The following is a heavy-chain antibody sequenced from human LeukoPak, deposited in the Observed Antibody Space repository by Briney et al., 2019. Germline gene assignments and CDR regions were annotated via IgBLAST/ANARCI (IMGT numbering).Heavy chain of an antibody. D-gene: IGHD3-10*01. CDR2: ISGSGGST. CDR3: AKDHTVRGVITPFPPRY. Sequence: PGGSLRLSCAASGFTFSSYAMSWVRQAPGKGLEWVSAISGSGGSTYYADSVKGRFTISRDNSKNTLYLQMNSLRAEDTAVYYCAKDHTVRGVITPFPPRYWGQGTLVTVSS. J-gene: IGHJ4*02. CDR1: GFTFSSYA. V-gene: IGHV3-23*01.